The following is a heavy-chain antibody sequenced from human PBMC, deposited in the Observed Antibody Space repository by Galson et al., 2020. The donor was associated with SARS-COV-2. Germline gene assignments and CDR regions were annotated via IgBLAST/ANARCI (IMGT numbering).Heavy chain of an antibody. J-gene: IGHJ3*02. CDR1: GFTFSSHA. CDR3: VKELNVFPRVAFDI. Sequence: GESLKISCAASGFTFSSHAMSWVRQAPGKGLEWVSAITDHGQTTYYADSVKGRFTISRDNSRNALYLHLNSLRAEDTALYYCVKELNVFPRVAFDIWGQGTMVTVSS. D-gene: IGHD3-10*02. V-gene: IGHV3-23*01. CDR2: ITDHGQTT.